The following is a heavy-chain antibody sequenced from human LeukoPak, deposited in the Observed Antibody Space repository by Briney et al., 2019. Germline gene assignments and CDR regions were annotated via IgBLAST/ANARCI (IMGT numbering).Heavy chain of an antibody. CDR3: ARAGSVGAFDI. CDR2: IYYSGST. V-gene: IGHV4-59*01. J-gene: IGHJ3*02. CDR1: GGSISSYY. D-gene: IGHD5/OR15-5a*01. Sequence: SETLSLTCTVSGGSISSYYWSWIRQPPGKGLEWIGYIYYSGSTNYNPSLKSRVTISVDTSKNQFSLKLSSVTAADTAVYYCARAGSVGAFDIWGQGTMVTVSS.